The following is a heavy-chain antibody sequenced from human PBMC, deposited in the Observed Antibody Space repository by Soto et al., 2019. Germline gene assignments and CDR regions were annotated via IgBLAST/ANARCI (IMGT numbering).Heavy chain of an antibody. CDR1: GGSFSGYY. Sequence: PSETLSLTCAVYGGSFSGYYWSWIRQPPLNGLEWIGEINHSGSTNYNPSLKSRVTISVDTSKNQFSLKLSSVTAADTAVYYCARGSPRRIAAAGKKRVIYGMDVWGQGTTVTVSS. CDR2: INHSGST. D-gene: IGHD6-13*01. V-gene: IGHV4-34*01. CDR3: ARGSPRRIAAAGKKRVIYGMDV. J-gene: IGHJ6*02.